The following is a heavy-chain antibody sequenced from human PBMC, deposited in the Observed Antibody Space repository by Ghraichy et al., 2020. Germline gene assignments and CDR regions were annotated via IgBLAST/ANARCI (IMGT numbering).Heavy chain of an antibody. V-gene: IGHV3-21*01. CDR3: ASGFVVVPGAISVTKAGHWFDP. Sequence: GESLNISCAASGFTFSSYNMNWVRQAPGKGLEWVSSVNSFSGNIYYADSGKGRFTISRDNAKKSLYLQMNSLRAEDTAVYYCASGFVVVPGAISVTKAGHWFDPWGQRTLLTVPS. J-gene: IGHJ5*02. D-gene: IGHD2-2*01. CDR2: VNSFSGNI. CDR1: GFTFSSYN.